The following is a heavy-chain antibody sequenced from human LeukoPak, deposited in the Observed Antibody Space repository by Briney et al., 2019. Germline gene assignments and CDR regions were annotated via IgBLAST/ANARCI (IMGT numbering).Heavy chain of an antibody. CDR2: ISSNGGST. CDR3: ARGRSDYGVFLLYNWFDP. D-gene: IGHD4-17*01. V-gene: IGHV3-64*01. J-gene: IGHJ5*02. Sequence: GGSLRLSCAASGFTFSSYAMHWVRQAPGKGLEYVSAISSNGGSTYYANSVKGRFTISRDNSKNTLYLQMGSLRAEDMAVYYCARGRSDYGVFLLYNWFDPWGQGTLVTVSS. CDR1: GFTFSSYA.